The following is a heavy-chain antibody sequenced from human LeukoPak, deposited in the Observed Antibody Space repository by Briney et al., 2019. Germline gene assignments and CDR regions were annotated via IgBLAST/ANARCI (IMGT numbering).Heavy chain of an antibody. J-gene: IGHJ6*03. Sequence: PGGSLRLSCAAPGFTFSNYNMNWVRQAPGKGLEWISSITSSSSYKFYADSVKGRFTISRDNAKNSLYLQMNSLRAEDTAVYYCARDPPYYDILTGYYSYYYMDVWGKGTTVTVSS. CDR3: ARDPPYYDILTGYYSYYYMDV. CDR2: ITSSSSYK. V-gene: IGHV3-21*01. CDR1: GFTFSNYN. D-gene: IGHD3-9*01.